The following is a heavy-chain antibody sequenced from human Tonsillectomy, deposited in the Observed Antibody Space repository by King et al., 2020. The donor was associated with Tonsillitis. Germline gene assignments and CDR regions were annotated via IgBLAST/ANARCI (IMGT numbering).Heavy chain of an antibody. D-gene: IGHD3-22*01. CDR2: MNPNSGNT. V-gene: IGHV1-8*02. CDR1: GYTFTSHD. CDR3: ARTSEWNYYDSSGSSYYYYGMDV. J-gene: IGHJ6*02. Sequence: QLVQSGAEVKKPGASVKVSCKASGYTFTSHDINWVRQATGQGLEWMGWMNPNSGNTGYAQKFQGRVNMTRNNTISTAYMEMSSLRYEDTAVYYWARTSEWNYYDSSGSSYYYYGMDVWGQGTTVTVSS.